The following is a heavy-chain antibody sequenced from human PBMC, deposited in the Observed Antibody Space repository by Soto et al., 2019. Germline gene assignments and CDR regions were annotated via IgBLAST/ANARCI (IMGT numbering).Heavy chain of an antibody. CDR2: VSHDGRNT. V-gene: IGHV3-30*18. CDR3: AEEGRQWLVTSDFNY. D-gene: IGHD6-19*01. J-gene: IGHJ4*02. Sequence: VQLVESGGGVVQPGRSLRLSCAASGFTFSDYAMHWVRQAPGKGLEWVAVVSHDGRNTHYADSVKGRFTISRDSAKNTVSLEKTSLRAEDTAVYYCAEEGRQWLVTSDFNYWGQGALVTVSS. CDR1: GFTFSDYA.